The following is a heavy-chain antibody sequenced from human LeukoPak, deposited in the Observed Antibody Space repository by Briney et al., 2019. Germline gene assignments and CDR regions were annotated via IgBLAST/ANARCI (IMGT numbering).Heavy chain of an antibody. CDR1: GFTFSSYW. Sequence: GGSLRLSCAASGFTFSSYWMSWVRQAPGKGLEWVANIKQDGSEKYYVDSVKGRFTISRDNAKNSLYLQMNSLRAEDTAVYYCARDRYGDYGHFVYWGQGTLVTVSS. CDR3: ARDRYGDYGHFVY. V-gene: IGHV3-7*03. D-gene: IGHD4-17*01. J-gene: IGHJ4*02. CDR2: IKQDGSEK.